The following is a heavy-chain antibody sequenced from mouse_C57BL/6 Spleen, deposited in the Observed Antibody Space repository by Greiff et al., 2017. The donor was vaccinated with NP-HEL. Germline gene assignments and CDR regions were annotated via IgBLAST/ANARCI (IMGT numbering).Heavy chain of an antibody. CDR3: TRKEIYDGYYYAMDY. CDR2: IDPETGGT. V-gene: IGHV1-15*01. D-gene: IGHD2-3*01. CDR1: GYTFTDYE. Sequence: VQLQQSGAELVRPGASVTLSCKASGYTFTDYEMHWVKQTPVHGLEWIGAIDPETGGTAYNQKFKGKAILTADKSSSTAYMELSSLTSEDSAVYYCTRKEIYDGYYYAMDYWGQGTSVTVSS. J-gene: IGHJ4*01.